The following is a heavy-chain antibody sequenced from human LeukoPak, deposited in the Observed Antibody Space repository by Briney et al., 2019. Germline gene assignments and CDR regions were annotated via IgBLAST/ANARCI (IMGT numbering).Heavy chain of an antibody. J-gene: IGHJ6*02. D-gene: IGHD6-19*01. Sequence: SQILSLTCAISGDSVSSNSAAWNWIRQSPSRGLEWLGRSYYRSKWYNDYAVSVKSRITINPDTSKNQFSLQLNSVTPEDTAVYYCAREGSSGWYRWDGMDVWGQGTTVTVSS. CDR2: SYYRSKWYN. CDR1: GDSVSSNSAA. CDR3: AREGSSGWYRWDGMDV. V-gene: IGHV6-1*01.